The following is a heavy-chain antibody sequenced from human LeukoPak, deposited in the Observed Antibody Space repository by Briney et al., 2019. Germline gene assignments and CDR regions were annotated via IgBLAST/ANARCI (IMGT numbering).Heavy chain of an antibody. V-gene: IGHV3-23*01. CDR3: AKVVVVYYYMDV. J-gene: IGHJ6*03. CDR1: GFTFSSYA. CDR2: ISGSGGST. D-gene: IGHD2-15*01. Sequence: GGSLRLSCAASGFTFSSYAMSWVRQAPGKGLEWVSAISGSGGSTYYADSVKGRFTISRDNSKNTLYLQMNGLRAEDTAVYYCAKVVVVYYYMDVWGKGTTVTVSS.